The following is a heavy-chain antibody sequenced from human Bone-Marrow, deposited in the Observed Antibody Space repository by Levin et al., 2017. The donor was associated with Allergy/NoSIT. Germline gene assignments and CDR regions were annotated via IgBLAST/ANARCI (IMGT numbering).Heavy chain of an antibody. Sequence: SQTLSLTCTVSGGSISSYYWSWIRQPPGKGLEWIGYIYYSGSTNYNPSLKSRVTISVDTSKNQFSLKLSSVTAADTAVYYCARFYSNYDFYYYYGMDVWGQGTTVTVSS. CDR3: ARFYSNYDFYYYYGMDV. J-gene: IGHJ6*02. CDR1: GGSISSYY. CDR2: IYYSGST. V-gene: IGHV4-59*01. D-gene: IGHD4-11*01.